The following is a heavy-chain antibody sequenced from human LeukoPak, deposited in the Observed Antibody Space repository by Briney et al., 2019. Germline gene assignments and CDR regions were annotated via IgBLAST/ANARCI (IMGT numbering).Heavy chain of an antibody. CDR1: GYTFTSYD. D-gene: IGHD6-19*01. J-gene: IGHJ4*02. CDR2: MNPNSGNT. Sequence: ASVKVSCKASGYTFTSYDINWVRQATGQGLEWMVWMNPNSGNTGYAQKFQGRVTMTRNTSISTAYMELSSLRSEDTAVYYCATTPGYSSGWGGYWGQGTLVTVSS. CDR3: ATTPGYSSGWGGY. V-gene: IGHV1-8*01.